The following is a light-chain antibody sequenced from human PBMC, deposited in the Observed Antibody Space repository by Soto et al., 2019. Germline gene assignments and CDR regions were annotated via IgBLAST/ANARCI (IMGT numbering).Light chain of an antibody. J-gene: IGKJ4*01. Sequence: DIQMTQSPSSLSASVGDRVTITCRAGQTISNYLNWYQQKSGSAPQLLIYAASTLQSGVPSRFSGSGSGTEFTLTISSLQPEDFATYYCQQLNSYPLTFGGGTKVDIK. CDR3: QQLNSYPLT. V-gene: IGKV1-9*01. CDR2: AAS. CDR1: QTISNY.